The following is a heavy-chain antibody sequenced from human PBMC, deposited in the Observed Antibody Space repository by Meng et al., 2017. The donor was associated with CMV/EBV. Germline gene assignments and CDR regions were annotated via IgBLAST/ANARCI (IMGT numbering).Heavy chain of an antibody. CDR3: ARTRYYDFWSGYYYLDY. V-gene: IGHV3-21*01. J-gene: IGHJ4*02. D-gene: IGHD3-3*01. CDR1: GFTFSSYS. CDR2: ISSSSSYI. Sequence: GESLKIPCAASGFTFSSYSMNWVRQAPGKGLEWVSSISSSSSYIYYADSVKGRFTISRDNAKNSLYLQMNSLRAEDTAVYYCARTRYYDFWSGYYYLDYWGQGTLVTVSS.